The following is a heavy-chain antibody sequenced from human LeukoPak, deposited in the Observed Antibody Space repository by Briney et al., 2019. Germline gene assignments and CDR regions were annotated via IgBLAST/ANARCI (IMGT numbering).Heavy chain of an antibody. CDR2: ISSSSSYI. CDR3: ARDEEGYCGGDCYFDY. V-gene: IGHV3-21*01. Sequence: ETLSLTCTVSGGSISSSSYYWGWIRQPPGKGLEWVSSISSSSSYIYYADSVKGRFTISRDNAKNSLYLQMNSLRAEDTAVYYCARDEEGYCGGDCYFDYWGQGTLVTVSS. CDR1: GGSISSSS. D-gene: IGHD2-21*02. J-gene: IGHJ4*02.